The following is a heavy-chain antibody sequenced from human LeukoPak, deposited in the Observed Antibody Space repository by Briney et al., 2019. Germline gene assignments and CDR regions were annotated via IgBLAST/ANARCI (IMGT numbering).Heavy chain of an antibody. CDR3: ARSVAGSTYYYYMDV. V-gene: IGHV1-18*01. Sequence: ASVKASRKASGYTFTSYGISWVRQAPGQGLEWMGWISAYNGNTNYAQKLQGRVTMTTDASTSTAYMELRSLRSDDTAVYYCARSVAGSTYYYYMDVWGKGTTVTISS. D-gene: IGHD6-19*01. CDR1: GYTFTSYG. CDR2: ISAYNGNT. J-gene: IGHJ6*03.